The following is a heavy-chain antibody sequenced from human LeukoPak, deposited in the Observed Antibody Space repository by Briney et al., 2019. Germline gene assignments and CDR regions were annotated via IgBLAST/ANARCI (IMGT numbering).Heavy chain of an antibody. Sequence: SETLSLTCGVSGGSISSGGYSWSWIRQPPGKAPERIGYIFRTGTTYYNPSLKSRVTISVDTSKNQFSLKLSSVTAADTAVYFCARGPYSYDSSGAFDIWGQGTMVTVSS. V-gene: IGHV4-30-4*07. CDR2: IFRTGTT. CDR1: GGSISSGGYS. D-gene: IGHD3-22*01. J-gene: IGHJ3*02. CDR3: ARGPYSYDSSGAFDI.